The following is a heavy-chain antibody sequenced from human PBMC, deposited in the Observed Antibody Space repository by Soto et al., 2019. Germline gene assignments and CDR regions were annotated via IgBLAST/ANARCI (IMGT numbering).Heavy chain of an antibody. J-gene: IGHJ4*02. Sequence: QVQLVESGGGVVQPGRSLRLSCAASGFTFSSYGMHWVRQAPGKGLEWVAVISYDGSNKYYADSVKGRFTISRDNSKNTLYLQMNSLRAEDTAVYYCARWWIQLFTFDYWGQGTLVTVSS. CDR1: GFTFSSYG. CDR3: ARWWIQLFTFDY. V-gene: IGHV3-30*03. D-gene: IGHD5-18*01. CDR2: ISYDGSNK.